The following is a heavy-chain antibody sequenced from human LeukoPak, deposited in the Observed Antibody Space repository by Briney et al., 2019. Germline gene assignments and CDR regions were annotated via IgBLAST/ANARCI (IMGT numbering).Heavy chain of an antibody. V-gene: IGHV1-46*01. CDR3: AREADYYDSSDAFDI. J-gene: IGHJ3*02. CDR2: INPSGGST. Sequence: ASVKVSCKASGYTLTSYYMHWVRQASGQGLEWMGIINPSGGSTSYAQKFQGRVTMTRDTSTSTVYMELSSLRSEDTAVYYCAREADYYDSSDAFDIWGQGTMVTVSS. D-gene: IGHD3-22*01. CDR1: GYTLTSYY.